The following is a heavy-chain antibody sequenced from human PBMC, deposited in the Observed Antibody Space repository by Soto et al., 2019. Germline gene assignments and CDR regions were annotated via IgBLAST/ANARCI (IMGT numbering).Heavy chain of an antibody. D-gene: IGHD1-1*01. Sequence: SETLSLTCTVSVVSISSSSYYCGWIRQPPGKGLEWIGSIYYSGSTYYNPSLKSRVTISVDTSKNQFSLKLSSVTAADTAVYYCARLNDQWLDPWGQGTLVTVSS. CDR3: ARLNDQWLDP. V-gene: IGHV4-39*01. CDR1: VVSISSSSYY. CDR2: IYYSGST. J-gene: IGHJ5*02.